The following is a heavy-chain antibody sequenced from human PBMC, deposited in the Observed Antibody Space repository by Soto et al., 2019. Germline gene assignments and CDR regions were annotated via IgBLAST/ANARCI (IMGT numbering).Heavy chain of an antibody. CDR3: ARATDFWSGYSPNWFDP. V-gene: IGHV4-59*01. CDR2: IYYSGST. CDR1: GGSISSYY. J-gene: IGHJ5*02. D-gene: IGHD3-3*01. Sequence: PSETLSLTCTVSGGSISSYYWSWIRQPPGKGLEWIGYIYYSGSTNYNPSLKSRVTISVDTSKNQFSLKLSSVTAADTAVYYCARATDFWSGYSPNWFDPWGQGTLVTVSS.